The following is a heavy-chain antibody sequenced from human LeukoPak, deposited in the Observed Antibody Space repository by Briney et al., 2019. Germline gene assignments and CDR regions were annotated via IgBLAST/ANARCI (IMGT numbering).Heavy chain of an antibody. Sequence: GASVKVSCKASGGTFSSYAISWVRQAPGQGLEWMGGIIPIFGTANYAQKFQGRVTITTDESTSTAYMELSSLRSEDTAVYYCARGVNWGNAFDIWGQGTMVTVSS. CDR1: GGTFSSYA. CDR3: ARGVNWGNAFDI. V-gene: IGHV1-69*05. J-gene: IGHJ3*02. D-gene: IGHD3-16*01. CDR2: IIPIFGTA.